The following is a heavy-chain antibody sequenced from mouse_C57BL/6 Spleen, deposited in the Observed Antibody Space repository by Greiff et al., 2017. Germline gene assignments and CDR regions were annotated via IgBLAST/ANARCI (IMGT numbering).Heavy chain of an antibody. V-gene: IGHV1-19*01. CDR3: ARIYYYPRDAMDY. D-gene: IGHD1-1*01. Sequence: VQLQQSGPVLVKPGASVKMSCKASGYTFTDYYMNWVKQSHGKSLEWIGVINPYNGGTSYNQKFKGKATLTVDKSSSTAYMELNSLTSEDSAVYYCARIYYYPRDAMDYWGQGTSVTVSS. J-gene: IGHJ4*01. CDR1: GYTFTDYY. CDR2: INPYNGGT.